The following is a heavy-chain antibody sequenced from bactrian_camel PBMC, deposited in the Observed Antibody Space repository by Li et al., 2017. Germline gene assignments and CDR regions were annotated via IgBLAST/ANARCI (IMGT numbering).Heavy chain of an antibody. Sequence: QLVESGGGLVQPGGSLRLSCTASGFDYYTSWVRQASGKGLEWVSTIESGGGDQYYVDSVKGRFTVSRDNAKNTLYLQMNSLKPEDTAMYHCAAEPTCIRGSFYVWLYNYKGQGTQVTVS. V-gene: IGHV3S28*01. D-gene: IGHD2*01. CDR1: GFDYY. J-gene: IGHJ4*01. CDR2: IESGGGDQ.